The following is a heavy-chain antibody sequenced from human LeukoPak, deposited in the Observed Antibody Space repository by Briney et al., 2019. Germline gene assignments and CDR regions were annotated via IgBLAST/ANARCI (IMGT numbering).Heavy chain of an antibody. CDR1: GFTFSSYA. J-gene: IGHJ4*02. V-gene: IGHV3-23*01. CDR3: AKREKYYFDY. CDR2: ISGSGGAT. Sequence: QPGGSLRLSCAASGFTFSSYAMSWVRQAPGRGLEWVSVISGSGGATDYADSVKGRFTISRDNSKNTLYLQMNSLRAEDTAVYYCAKREKYYFDYWGQGTLVTVSS.